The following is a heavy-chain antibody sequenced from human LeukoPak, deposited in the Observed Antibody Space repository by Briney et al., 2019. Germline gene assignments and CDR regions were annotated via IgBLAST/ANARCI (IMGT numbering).Heavy chain of an antibody. CDR2: ISSNGGYI. D-gene: IGHD1-26*01. Sequence: GGSLRLSYAGSGFSFSTYALHWVRQAPGKGLEYVSGISSNGGYIYYSNSVKGRFTISRDNSKNTVYLQMGSLRAEDMAVYYCARGRKSGTYKYYFDYWGQGTLVTVSS. CDR3: ARGRKSGTYKYYFDY. J-gene: IGHJ4*02. CDR1: GFSFSTYA. V-gene: IGHV3-64*01.